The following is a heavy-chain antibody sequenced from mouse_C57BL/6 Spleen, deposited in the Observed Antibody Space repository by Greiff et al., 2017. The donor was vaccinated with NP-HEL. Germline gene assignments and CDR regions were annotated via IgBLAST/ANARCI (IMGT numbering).Heavy chain of an antibody. CDR2: IYPGDGAT. Sequence: QVQLQQSGAELVKPGASVKISCKASGYALSSYWMNWVKQRPGKGLEWIGQIYPGDGATNYNGQFTGKATLTADKYSSSAYMQLSSLTSEDSAVYVWARPNYYGSSYWYFDVWGTGTTVTVSS. CDR1: GYALSSYW. V-gene: IGHV1-80*01. D-gene: IGHD1-1*01. CDR3: ARPNYYGSSYWYFDV. J-gene: IGHJ1*03.